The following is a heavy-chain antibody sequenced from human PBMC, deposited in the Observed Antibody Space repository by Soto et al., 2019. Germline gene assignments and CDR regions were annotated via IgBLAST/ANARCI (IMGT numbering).Heavy chain of an antibody. CDR1: GGSISSYY. CDR2: IYYSGST. Sequence: QVQLQESGPGLVKPSETLSLTCTVSGGSISSYYWSWIRQPPGKGLEWIGYIYYSGSTNYNPSLMSRVTKSVDTAKNQFSRKLSSVAAADTAVYYCARQVVPAESYYYYGMDVWGQGTTVTVSS. J-gene: IGHJ6*02. D-gene: IGHD2-2*01. V-gene: IGHV4-59*01. CDR3: ARQVVPAESYYYYGMDV.